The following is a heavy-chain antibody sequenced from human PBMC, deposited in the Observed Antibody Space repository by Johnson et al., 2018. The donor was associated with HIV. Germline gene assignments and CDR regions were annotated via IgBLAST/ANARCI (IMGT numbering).Heavy chain of an antibody. CDR3: AKELALYSSGYGGDAFDI. J-gene: IGHJ3*02. Sequence: VQLVESGGGVVQPGRSLRLSCAASGFTFSSYGMHWVRQAPGKGLEWVSAISGSGGSTYYADSVKGRLTISRDNSKNTLYLQMNSLRAEDTAVYYCAKELALYSSGYGGDAFDIWGQGTMVTVSS. D-gene: IGHD6-19*01. CDR1: GFTFSSYG. CDR2: ISGSGGST. V-gene: IGHV3-23*04.